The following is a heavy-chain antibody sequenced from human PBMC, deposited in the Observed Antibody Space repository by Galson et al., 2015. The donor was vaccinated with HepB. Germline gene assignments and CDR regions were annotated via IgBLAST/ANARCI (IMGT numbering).Heavy chain of an antibody. CDR3: ARGSDYGDYEVYDY. J-gene: IGHJ4*02. CDR2: INSDGSST. CDR1: GFTFSSYW. D-gene: IGHD4-17*01. V-gene: IGHV3-74*01. Sequence: SLRLSCAASGFTFSSYWMHWVRQAPGKGLVWVSRINSDGSSTSYADSVKGRFTISRDNAKNTLYLQMNSLRAEDTAVYYCARGSDYGDYEVYDYWGQGTLVTVSS.